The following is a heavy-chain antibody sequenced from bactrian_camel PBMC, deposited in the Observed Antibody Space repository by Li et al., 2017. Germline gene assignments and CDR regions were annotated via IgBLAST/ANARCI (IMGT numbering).Heavy chain of an antibody. J-gene: IGHJ4*01. Sequence: HVQLVESGGGSVLTGGSRRLPCSFSTYIGGIPCMAWFRQAPGKEREGVAIIGTGDGRLSAVGTTYYHDSVKGRFTVSRDNDKNTVYLQMNSVKVEDTAMYFCAAAYREAACRFAVEHVNWQTDYKYWGQGTQVTVS. D-gene: IGHD1*01. CDR2: IGTGDGRLSAVGTT. CDR1: TYIGGIPC. CDR3: AAAYREAACRFAVEHVNWQTDYKY. V-gene: IGHV3S54*01.